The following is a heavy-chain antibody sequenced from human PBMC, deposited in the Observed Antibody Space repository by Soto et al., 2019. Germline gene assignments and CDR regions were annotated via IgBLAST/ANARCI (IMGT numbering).Heavy chain of an antibody. V-gene: IGHV3-23*01. CDR3: AKGGPFSSCLGDNCYFDY. CDR1: GYTFTSYA. J-gene: IGHJ4*02. CDR2: INDDGNRP. D-gene: IGHD2-21*01. Sequence: PGGSLRLSCAASGYTFTSYAMGWVRLAPGKGLEWVSAINDDGNRPFYADSVKGRFSISRDNSKNTLYLQMNSLRAEDTAVYYCAKGGPFSSCLGDNCYFDYRGQGTLVTVSS.